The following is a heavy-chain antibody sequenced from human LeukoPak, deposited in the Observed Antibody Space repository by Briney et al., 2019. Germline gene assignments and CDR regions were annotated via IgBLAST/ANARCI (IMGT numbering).Heavy chain of an antibody. CDR1: GGSISSSSYY. J-gene: IGHJ2*01. D-gene: IGHD3-16*02. Sequence: PSETLSLTXTVSGGSISSSSYYWGWIRQPPGKGLKWIGSIYYSGSTYHNPSLKSRVTISVDTSKNQFSLKLSSVTAADTAVCYCASSTFGGVTVSFSLWGRGTLVTVSS. CDR2: IYYSGST. CDR3: ASSTFGGVTVSFSL. V-gene: IGHV4-39*01.